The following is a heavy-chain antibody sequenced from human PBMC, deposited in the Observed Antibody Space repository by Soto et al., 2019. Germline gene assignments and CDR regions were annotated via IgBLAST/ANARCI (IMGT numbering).Heavy chain of an antibody. D-gene: IGHD6-19*01. CDR2: INPSGGST. CDR1: GYTFTSYY. CDR3: ARGHFPGSSGWYGDAFDI. J-gene: IGHJ3*02. V-gene: IGHV1-46*01. Sequence: GASVKVSCKASGYTFTSYYMHWVRQAPGQGLEWMGIINPSGGSTSYAQKFQGRVTMTRDTSTSTVYMELSSLRSEDTAVYYCARGHFPGSSGWYGDAFDIWGQGTMVTVSS.